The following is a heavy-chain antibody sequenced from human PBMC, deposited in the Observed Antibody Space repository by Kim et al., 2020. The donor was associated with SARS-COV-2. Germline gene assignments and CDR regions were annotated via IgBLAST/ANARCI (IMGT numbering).Heavy chain of an antibody. D-gene: IGHD1-26*01. CDR3: ARDSIVGATTDY. V-gene: IGHV4-39*07. Sequence: YYNPSLKSRVTISVDTSKNQFSLKLSSVTAADTAVYYCARDSIVGATTDYWGQGTLVTVSS. J-gene: IGHJ4*02.